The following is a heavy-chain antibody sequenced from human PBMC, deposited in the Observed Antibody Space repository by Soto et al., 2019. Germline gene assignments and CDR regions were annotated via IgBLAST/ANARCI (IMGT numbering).Heavy chain of an antibody. Sequence: GPPVKVSCKASGGTFSSYAISWVRQAPGQGLEWMGGIIPIFGTANYAQKFQGRVTITADKSTSTAYMELSSLRSEDTAVYYCARVVENYYGSGSYSPRFDYWGQGTLVTVSS. J-gene: IGHJ4*02. CDR2: IIPIFGTA. CDR1: GGTFSSYA. D-gene: IGHD3-10*01. V-gene: IGHV1-69*06. CDR3: ARVVENYYGSGSYSPRFDY.